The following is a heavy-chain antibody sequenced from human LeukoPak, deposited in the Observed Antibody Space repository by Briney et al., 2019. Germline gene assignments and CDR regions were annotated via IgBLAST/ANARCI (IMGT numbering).Heavy chain of an antibody. J-gene: IGHJ4*02. CDR3: AKGLVPAAIRVVDY. CDR1: GFTFSSYW. D-gene: IGHD2-2*01. Sequence: PGGSLRLSCAASGFTFSSYWMSWVRQAPGKGLEWVSAISGSGGSTYYADSVKGRFTISRDNSQNTLYLQVNSLRAEDTAVYYCAKGLVPAAIRVVDYWGQGTLVTVSS. V-gene: IGHV3-23*01. CDR2: ISGSGGST.